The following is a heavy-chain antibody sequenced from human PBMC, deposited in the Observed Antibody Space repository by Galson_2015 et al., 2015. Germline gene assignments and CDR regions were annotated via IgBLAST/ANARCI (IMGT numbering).Heavy chain of an antibody. J-gene: IGHJ2*01. CDR2: IIPIFGTA. CDR1: GGTFSSYA. D-gene: IGHD6-25*01. Sequence: SVKVSCKASGGTFSSYAISWVRQAPGQGLEWMGGIIPIFGTANYAQKFQGRVTITADESTSTAYMELSSLRSEDTAVYYCARVAATIGFEDWYFDLWRRGTLVTVSS. CDR3: ARVAATIGFEDWYFDL. V-gene: IGHV1-69*13.